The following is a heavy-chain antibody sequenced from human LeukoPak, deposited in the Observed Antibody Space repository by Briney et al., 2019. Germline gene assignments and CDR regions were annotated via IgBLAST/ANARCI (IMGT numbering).Heavy chain of an antibody. D-gene: IGHD6-13*01. V-gene: IGHV4-30-4*01. CDR2: INHSGST. J-gene: IGHJ4*02. CDR3: ARSIKEIIAAAGISRGRSGVRYFDY. CDR1: GVSISSGDYY. Sequence: PSQTLSLTCTVSGVSISSGDYYWSWIRQPPGKGLEWIGEINHSGSTNYNPSLKSRVTISVDTSKNQFSLKLSSVTAADTAVYYCARSIKEIIAAAGISRGRSGVRYFDYWGQGTLVTVSS.